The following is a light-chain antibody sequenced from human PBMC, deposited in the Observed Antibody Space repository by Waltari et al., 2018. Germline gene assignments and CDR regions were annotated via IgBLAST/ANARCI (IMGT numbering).Light chain of an antibody. V-gene: IGKV1-9*01. CDR3: QQLDTYPLT. J-gene: IGKJ4*01. CDR2: AAP. CDR1: QDINSH. Sequence: DIQLTQSPSFLSASVGDRVTITCRASQDINSHLAWYQLRAGKAPKFLISAAPTLQSGVPSRFIGSGSGTDFTLTIRSLQPEDFATYYCQQLDTYPLTFGGGTKV.